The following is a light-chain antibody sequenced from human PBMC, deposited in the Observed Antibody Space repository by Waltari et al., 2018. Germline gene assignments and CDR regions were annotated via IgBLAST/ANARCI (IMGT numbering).Light chain of an antibody. V-gene: IGLV4-69*01. CDR2: VNSDGSH. Sequence: QLVLTQSPSASASLGASVKLTCTLRCGHSSNVIAWLQQQPEKGPRYLMKVNSDGSHSKGDEIPDRFSGSSSGAERYLTISSVQPEDEADYYCQTGGHGTWVFGGGTKLTVL. CDR3: QTGGHGTWV. CDR1: CGHSSNV. J-gene: IGLJ3*02.